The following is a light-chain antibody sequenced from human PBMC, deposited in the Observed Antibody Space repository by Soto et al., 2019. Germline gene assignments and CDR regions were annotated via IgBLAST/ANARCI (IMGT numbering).Light chain of an antibody. CDR2: GAS. J-gene: IGKJ5*01. CDR1: QSISRN. Sequence: EIVMTQSPATLSVSPGERAMLSCRASQSISRNLGWYQQKPGQAPRLLIYGASTRATGIPARFSGSGSGTEFTLTISSLQSEDSVVYYCQQYNTWTSITFGQGTRLEIK. V-gene: IGKV3-15*01. CDR3: QQYNTWTSIT.